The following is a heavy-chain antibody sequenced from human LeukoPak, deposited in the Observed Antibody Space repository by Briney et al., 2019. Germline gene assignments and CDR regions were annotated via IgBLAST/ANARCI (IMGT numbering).Heavy chain of an antibody. Sequence: GGSLRLSCAASGFPFSDYYMNWVRQAPGKGLEWVSSISSSSSYIYYADSVKGRFIISRDNAKNSLYLQMNSLRAEDTAVYYCARGEQQLAPDYWGQGTLVTVSS. J-gene: IGHJ4*02. CDR3: ARGEQQLAPDY. CDR1: GFPFSDYY. V-gene: IGHV3-21*01. CDR2: ISSSSSYI. D-gene: IGHD6-13*01.